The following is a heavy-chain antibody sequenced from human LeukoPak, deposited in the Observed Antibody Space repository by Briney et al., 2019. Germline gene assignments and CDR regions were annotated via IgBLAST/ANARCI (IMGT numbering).Heavy chain of an antibody. CDR2: IKQDGSEK. D-gene: IGHD6-13*01. CDR3: ARDPSIAAAGGDAFDI. V-gene: IGHV3-7*01. Sequence: GGSLRLSCAASGFTFSSYWMSWVRQAPGKGLEWMANIKQDGSEKYYVDSVKGRFTISRDNAKNSLYLQMNSLRAEDTAVYYCARDPSIAAAGGDAFDIWGQGTMVTVSS. CDR1: GFTFSSYW. J-gene: IGHJ3*02.